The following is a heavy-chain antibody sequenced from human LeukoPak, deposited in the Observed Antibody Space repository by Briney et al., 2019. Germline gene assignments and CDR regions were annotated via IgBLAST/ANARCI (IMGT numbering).Heavy chain of an antibody. CDR1: GFTFSSYS. CDR3: ARAGEVIILRVYYYYMDV. CDR2: IDSSGSTI. Sequence: GGSLRLSCAASGFTFSSYSMNWVRQAPGKGLEGVSNIDSSGSTIYYADSVKGRFTISRDNAKKSLYLQMNSLRAEDTAVYYCARAGEVIILRVYYYYMDVWGKGTTVTISS. V-gene: IGHV3-48*04. J-gene: IGHJ6*03. D-gene: IGHD3-3*01.